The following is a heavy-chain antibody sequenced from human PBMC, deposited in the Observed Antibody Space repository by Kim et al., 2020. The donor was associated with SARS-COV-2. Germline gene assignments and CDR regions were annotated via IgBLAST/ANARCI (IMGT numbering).Heavy chain of an antibody. J-gene: IGHJ4*02. Sequence: GESLKISCKGSGYSFTTHWINWVRQMPGKGLEWMGRIDPSDSYSNYSPSFQGHVTISADKSISTAYLQLSSLKASDTAIYYCARLRGAVADSLFDYWGQGTLVTVSS. CDR3: ARLRGAVADSLFDY. V-gene: IGHV5-10-1*01. CDR1: GYSFTTHW. D-gene: IGHD6-19*01. CDR2: IDPSDSYS.